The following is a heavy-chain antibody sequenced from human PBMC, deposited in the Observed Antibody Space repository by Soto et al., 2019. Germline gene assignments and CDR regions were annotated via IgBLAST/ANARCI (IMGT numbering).Heavy chain of an antibody. D-gene: IGHD3-22*01. V-gene: IGHV4-4*02. CDR3: ATYYDSSGYRFDY. CDR2: IYHTGNS. Sequence: SETLSLTCAVSGASISSSNWWSWVRQPPGKGLEWIGEIYHTGNSNYNPSLKSRVTMSIDKSRNQFSLILSPVTAADTAVYYCATYYDSSGYRFDYWGQGTLVTVSS. J-gene: IGHJ4*02. CDR1: GASISSSNW.